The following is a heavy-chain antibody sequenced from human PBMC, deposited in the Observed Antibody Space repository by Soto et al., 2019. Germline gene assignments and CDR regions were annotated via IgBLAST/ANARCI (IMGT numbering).Heavy chain of an antibody. CDR2: INPYNGNT. V-gene: IGHV1-18*01. Sequence: ASVKVSCKASGYTFPNYGISWVRQVPGQGLEWMGWINPYNGNTNYAQKIQGRVSMTTDTSTTTAYMELRSLRSGDTAVYYCARQGVVVAAANYFYYYMDVWGIGTTVNVSS. D-gene: IGHD2-15*01. CDR3: ARQGVVVAAANYFYYYMDV. J-gene: IGHJ6*03. CDR1: GYTFPNYG.